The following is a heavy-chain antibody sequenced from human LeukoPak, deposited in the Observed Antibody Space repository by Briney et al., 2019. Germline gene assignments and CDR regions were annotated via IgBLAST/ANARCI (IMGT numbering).Heavy chain of an antibody. CDR3: GRGWLKTGIEY. Sequence: SQTLSLTCGISGDSVSGNSGTWNWITQSPSRGLEWLGRTYYKSKWYNDYAVSVKSRITINPDTSNNQFSLQLDSVSPEDTAVYFCGRGWLKTGIEYWGQGTLVTVSS. CDR1: GDSVSGNSGT. J-gene: IGHJ4*02. CDR2: TYYKSKWYN. D-gene: IGHD5-12*01. V-gene: IGHV6-1*01.